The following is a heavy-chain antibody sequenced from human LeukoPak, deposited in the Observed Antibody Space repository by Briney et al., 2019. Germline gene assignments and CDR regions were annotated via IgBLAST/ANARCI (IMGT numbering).Heavy chain of an antibody. V-gene: IGHV3-30*04. D-gene: IGHD6-13*01. J-gene: IGHJ5*02. CDR3: AVSSSWLRDWFDP. Sequence: GGSLRLSCAASGFTFSSYAMHWVRQAPGKGLEWVAVISYDGSNKYYADSVKGRFTISRDNSKNTLYLQMNSLRAEDTAVYYCAVSSSWLRDWFDPWGQGTLVTVSS. CDR2: ISYDGSNK. CDR1: GFTFSSYA.